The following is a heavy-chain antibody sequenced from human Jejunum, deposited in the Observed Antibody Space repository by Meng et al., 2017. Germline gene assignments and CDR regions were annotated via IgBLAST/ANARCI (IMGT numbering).Heavy chain of an antibody. D-gene: IGHD6-6*01. Sequence: PLGLLRGGVVQPGRSLTLSWAESGFIFSTYDMHWVRQAPGKGLEWVAFIGSNGRDTFYADSVKGRFTISRDNSKNTLYLQMNSLRAEDTAIYYCATEYRISETFDYWGQGTLVTVSS. CDR3: ATEYRISETFDY. CDR1: GFIFSTYD. J-gene: IGHJ4*02. V-gene: IGHV3-33*01. CDR2: IGSNGRDT.